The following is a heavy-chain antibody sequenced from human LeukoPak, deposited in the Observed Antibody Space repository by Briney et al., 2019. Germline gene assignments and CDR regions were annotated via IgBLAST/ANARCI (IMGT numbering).Heavy chain of an antibody. CDR3: ARGRALDIVAVRRRVPFDY. Sequence: SETLSLTCAVYGGSFSGYYWSWIRQPPGKGLKWIGEINHSGSTNYNPSLKSRVTISVDTSKNQFSLKLSSVTAADTAVYYCARGRALDIVAVRRRVPFDYWGQGTLVTVSS. J-gene: IGHJ4*02. D-gene: IGHD5-12*01. CDR1: GGSFSGYY. CDR2: INHSGST. V-gene: IGHV4-34*01.